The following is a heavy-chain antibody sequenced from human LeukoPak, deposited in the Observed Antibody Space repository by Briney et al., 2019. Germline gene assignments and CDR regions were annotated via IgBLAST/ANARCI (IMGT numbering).Heavy chain of an antibody. V-gene: IGHV3-11*01. CDR1: GFTFSDYY. CDR3: ARVAVTTLPYYFDY. J-gene: IGHJ4*02. Sequence: PGGSLRLSCAASGFTFSDYYMSWIRQAPGKGLEWGSYISSSGSTIYYADSVKGRFTISRDNAKNSLYLQMNSLRAEDTAVYYCARVAVTTLPYYFDYWGQGTLVTVSS. D-gene: IGHD4-17*01. CDR2: ISSSGSTI.